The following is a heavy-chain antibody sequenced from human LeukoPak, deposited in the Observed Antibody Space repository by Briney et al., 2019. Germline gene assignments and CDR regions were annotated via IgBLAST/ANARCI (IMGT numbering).Heavy chain of an antibody. CDR3: AREGPYCSSTSCYGGFDY. CDR1: GYTFTSHY. D-gene: IGHD2-2*01. J-gene: IGHJ4*02. CDR2: INPSGGST. V-gene: IGHV1-46*01. Sequence: ASVKVSCKASGYTFTSHYIHWVRQAPGQGLEWMGIINPSGGSTNYAQKFQGRITVTRDTSTSTVYMELSSLRSEDTAVYYCAREGPYCSSTSCYGGFDYWGQGTLDTVSS.